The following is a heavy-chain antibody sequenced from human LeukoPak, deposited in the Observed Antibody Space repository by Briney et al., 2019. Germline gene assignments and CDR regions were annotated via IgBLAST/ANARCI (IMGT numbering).Heavy chain of an antibody. CDR1: GFTFSSYA. D-gene: IGHD4-23*01. Sequence: GGSLRLSRAASGFTFSSYAMSWVRQAPGEGLEWVSAISGSGGSTYYADSVKGRFTISRDNSKNTLYLQMNSLRAEDTAVYYCAKGYSVVATDYGGPSGFDYWGQGTLVTVSS. CDR3: AKGYSVVATDYGGPSGFDY. V-gene: IGHV3-23*01. J-gene: IGHJ4*02. CDR2: ISGSGGST.